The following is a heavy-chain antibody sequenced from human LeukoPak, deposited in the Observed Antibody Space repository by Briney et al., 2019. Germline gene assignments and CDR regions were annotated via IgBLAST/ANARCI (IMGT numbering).Heavy chain of an antibody. D-gene: IGHD3-22*01. CDR1: GGSFSGYY. Sequence: PSETLSLTCAVYGGSFSGYYWSWIRQPPGKGLEWIGEINHSGSTNYNPSLKSRVTISVDTSKNQFSLKLSSVTAADTAVYYCARYYYDSSGYYFDYWGLGTLVTVSS. CDR3: ARYYYDSSGYYFDY. V-gene: IGHV4-34*01. CDR2: INHSGST. J-gene: IGHJ4*02.